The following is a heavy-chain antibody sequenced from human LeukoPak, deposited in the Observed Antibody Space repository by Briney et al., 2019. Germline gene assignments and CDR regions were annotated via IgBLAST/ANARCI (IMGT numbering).Heavy chain of an antibody. V-gene: IGHV3-48*01. CDR3: ARVLYYHALAPQYRFDY. CDR2: ITTNSNNI. J-gene: IGHJ4*02. CDR1: GFTFSDYT. Sequence: GGSLRLSCEVYGFTFSDYTMTWVRQSPERGLEWISSITTNSNNINYADSVKGRFTVSRDNAMGSIYLQMNNLRPKGTAVYFSARVLYYHALAPQYRFDYWGQGTLVTVSS. D-gene: IGHD3-3*02.